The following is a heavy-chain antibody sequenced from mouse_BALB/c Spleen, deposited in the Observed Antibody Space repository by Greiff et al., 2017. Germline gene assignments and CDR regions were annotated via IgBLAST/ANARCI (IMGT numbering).Heavy chain of an antibody. J-gene: IGHJ2*01. CDR3: AREGDYYGSTLDY. CDR1: GFTFSSYA. V-gene: IGHV5-6-5*01. D-gene: IGHD1-1*01. Sequence: EVNVVESGGGLVKPGGSLKLSCAASGFTFSSYAMSWVRQTPEKRLEWVASISSGGSTYYPDSVKGRFTISRDNARNILYLQMSSLRSEDTAMYYCAREGDYYGSTLDYWGQGTTLTVSS. CDR2: ISSGGST.